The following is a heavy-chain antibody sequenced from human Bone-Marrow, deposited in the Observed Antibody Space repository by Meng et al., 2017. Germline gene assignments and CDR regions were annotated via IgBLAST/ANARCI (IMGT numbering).Heavy chain of an antibody. V-gene: IGHV3-30*18. CDR2: ISYDGSNK. J-gene: IGHJ4*02. Sequence: GESLKISCAASGFTVSSNYMSWVRQAPGKGLEWVAVISYDGSNKYYADSVKGRFTISRDNSKNTLYLQMNSLRAEDTAVYYCAKQGRRGYYDSSGYWYYFDYWGQGTLVTVSS. CDR3: AKQGRRGYYDSSGYWYYFDY. D-gene: IGHD3-22*01. CDR1: GFTVSSNY.